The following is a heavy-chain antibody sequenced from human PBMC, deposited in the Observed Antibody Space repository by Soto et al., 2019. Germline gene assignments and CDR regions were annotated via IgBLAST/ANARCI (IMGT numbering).Heavy chain of an antibody. CDR1: GGSVSRYY. CDR3: ARHYSSGWTLFDY. CDR2: IYYRGRT. Sequence: SETLSLTCTVSGGSVSRYYWSWIRQPPGKGLEWIGYIYYRGRTNYNPSLKSRVTISVDTSKNQFSLKLSSVTAADTAVYYCARHYSSGWTLFDYWGQGTLVTVSS. V-gene: IGHV4-59*08. D-gene: IGHD6-19*01. J-gene: IGHJ4*02.